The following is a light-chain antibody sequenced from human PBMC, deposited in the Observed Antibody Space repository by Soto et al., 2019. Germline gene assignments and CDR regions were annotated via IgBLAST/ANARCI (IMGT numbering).Light chain of an antibody. Sequence: IQMTQSPSTLSASVGDRVTITCRASQSIDNWLAWYQQKPGYAPKLLISKASSLESGVPSRFSGSGSATEFILAISSLQTDDFATYYFQQYKSDSARTFGGGTKVEIK. V-gene: IGKV1-5*03. CDR3: QQYKSDSART. CDR1: QSIDNW. CDR2: KAS. J-gene: IGKJ4*01.